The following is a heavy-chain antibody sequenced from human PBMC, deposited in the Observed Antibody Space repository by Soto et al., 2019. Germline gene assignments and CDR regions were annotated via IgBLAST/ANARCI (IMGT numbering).Heavy chain of an antibody. Sequence: SVKVSCRASGGTFSSYAMSWVRQAPGQGLEWMGGIIPIFGTANYAQKFQGRVTITADESTSTAYMELSSLRSEDTAVYYCARDRIRDSSSWFGLNYYYYYGMDVWGQGTTVTVSS. CDR3: ARDRIRDSSSWFGLNYYYYYGMDV. J-gene: IGHJ6*02. V-gene: IGHV1-69*13. CDR2: IIPIFGTA. CDR1: GGTFSSYA. D-gene: IGHD6-13*01.